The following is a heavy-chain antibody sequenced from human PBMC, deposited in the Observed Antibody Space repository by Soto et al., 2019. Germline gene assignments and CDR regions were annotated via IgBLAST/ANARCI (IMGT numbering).Heavy chain of an antibody. CDR2: IDPSDSYT. D-gene: IGHD6-6*01. J-gene: IGHJ6*02. Sequence: GESLKISCKGSGYRFTSYWITWVRPMPGKGLEWMGRIDPSDSYTNYSPSFQGHVTISVDKSISTAYLQWSSLKASDTAMFYCARPIAARSFYYGMDAWGQGTTVTVS. CDR1: GYRFTSYW. CDR3: ARPIAARSFYYGMDA. V-gene: IGHV5-10-1*01.